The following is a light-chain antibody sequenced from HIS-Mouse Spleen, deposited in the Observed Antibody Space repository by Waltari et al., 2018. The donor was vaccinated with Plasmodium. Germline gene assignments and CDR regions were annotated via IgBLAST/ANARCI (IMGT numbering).Light chain of an antibody. J-gene: IGLJ3*02. Sequence: QAVPTQPYSLLASPRASASPTCTLRSAVNVRTDRIYWHQEKPGSPPQYLLRYKSDSDKQQGSGVPSRFSGSKDASANAGILLISGLQSEDEADYYCMIWHSSAWVFGGGTKLTVL. CDR1: SAVNVRTDR. CDR3: MIWHSSAWV. CDR2: YKSDSDK. V-gene: IGLV5-45*03.